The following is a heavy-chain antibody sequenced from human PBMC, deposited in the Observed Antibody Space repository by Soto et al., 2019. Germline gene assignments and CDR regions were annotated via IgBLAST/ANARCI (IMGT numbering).Heavy chain of an antibody. J-gene: IGHJ6*02. CDR1: GFTFGDYA. V-gene: IGHV3-49*03. Sequence: GSLRLSCTASGFTFGDYAMSWFRQAPGKGLEWVGFIRSKAYGGTTEYAASVKGRFTISRDDSKSIAYLQMNSLKTEDTAVYYCTREGPVFSDYYYYGMDVWGQGTTVTVS. CDR3: TREGPVFSDYYYYGMDV. CDR2: IRSKAYGGTT. D-gene: IGHD3-9*01.